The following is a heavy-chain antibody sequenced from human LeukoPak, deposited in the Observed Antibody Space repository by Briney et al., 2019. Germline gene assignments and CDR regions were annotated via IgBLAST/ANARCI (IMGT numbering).Heavy chain of an antibody. CDR3: ARDPRIAGTQDAFDI. CDR1: GGSISSGGYY. J-gene: IGHJ3*02. D-gene: IGHD6-13*01. V-gene: IGHV4-31*03. CDR2: IYYSGST. Sequence: SETLSLTCTVSGGSISSGGYYWSWLRQHQGKGLEWIGYIYYSGSTYYNPSLKSRVTISVDTSKNQFSLKLSSVTAADTAVYYCARDPRIAGTQDAFDIWGQGTMVTVSS.